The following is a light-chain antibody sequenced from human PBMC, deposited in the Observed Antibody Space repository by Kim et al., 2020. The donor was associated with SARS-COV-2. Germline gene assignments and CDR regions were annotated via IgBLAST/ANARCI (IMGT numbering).Light chain of an antibody. J-gene: IGKJ1*01. V-gene: IGKV1-27*01. CDR2: AAS. Sequence: ASVGDQLPVICRPSKDIANLLAWYQQTPGTVPNLLFYAASTLQSGVPSRFSGSGSGTEFTLTIGSLQTEDVAAYYCQKYNTAPCTFGPGTKVDIK. CDR3: QKYNTAPCT. CDR1: KDIANL.